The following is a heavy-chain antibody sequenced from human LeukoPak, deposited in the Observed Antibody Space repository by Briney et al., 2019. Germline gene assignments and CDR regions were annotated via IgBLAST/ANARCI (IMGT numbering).Heavy chain of an antibody. CDR1: GFSIISGDYY. V-gene: IGHV4-30-4*08. CDR2: IYYTGST. CDR3: ARAALNGGVRFDP. Sequence: SQTLSLTCTVSGFSIISGDYYWSWIRQRPGKGLVWIGYIYYTGSTYYNPSRKSRATISLYTYMNHYSRKVRSVTAADASIYNGARAALNGGVRFDPWGKGTLVTVSS. J-gene: IGHJ5*02. D-gene: IGHD2-8*01.